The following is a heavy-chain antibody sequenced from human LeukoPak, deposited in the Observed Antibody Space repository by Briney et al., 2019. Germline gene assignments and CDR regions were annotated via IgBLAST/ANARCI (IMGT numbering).Heavy chain of an antibody. Sequence: RGSLRLSCAASGFTFSGSAMHWVRQASGKGLEWVGRIRSKANSYATAYAASVKGRFTISRDNAKNTLYLQMNSLRAEDTAVYYCARRGAVAGTEDYWGQGTLVTVSA. J-gene: IGHJ4*02. CDR2: IRSKANSYAT. CDR1: GFTFSGSA. V-gene: IGHV3-73*01. D-gene: IGHD6-19*01. CDR3: ARRGAVAGTEDY.